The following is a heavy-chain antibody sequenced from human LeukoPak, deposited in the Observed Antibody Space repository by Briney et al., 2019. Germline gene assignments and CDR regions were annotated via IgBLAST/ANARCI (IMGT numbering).Heavy chain of an antibody. CDR3: SRGDIVVEPAATRRNDAFDI. Sequence: GGSLRLSCAASGITFGDFAMNWVRQAPGKGLEWVGFIRNKASGGTPEYAASVKGRFTISRDDSKSIAYLQMTSLKTEDTAVYYCSRGDIVVEPAATRRNDAFDIWGQGTMVTVSS. D-gene: IGHD2-2*01. CDR1: GITFGDFA. J-gene: IGHJ3*02. V-gene: IGHV3-49*04. CDR2: IRNKASGGTP.